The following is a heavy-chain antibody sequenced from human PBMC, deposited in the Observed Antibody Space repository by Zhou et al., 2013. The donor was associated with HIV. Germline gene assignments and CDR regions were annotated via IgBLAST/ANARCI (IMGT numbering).Heavy chain of an antibody. CDR1: GYTFTSYD. D-gene: IGHD2-15*01. V-gene: IGHV1-8*01. CDR2: MNPNSGNT. J-gene: IGHJ5*02. CDR3: AREHVVVVAARRRPYWFDP. Sequence: QVQLVQSGAEVKKPGASVKVSCKASGYTFTSYDINWVRQATGQGLEWMGWMNPNSGNTGYAQKFQGRVTMTRNTSISTAYMELSSLRSEDTAVYYCAREHVVVVAARRRPYWFDPWGQGTLVTVSS.